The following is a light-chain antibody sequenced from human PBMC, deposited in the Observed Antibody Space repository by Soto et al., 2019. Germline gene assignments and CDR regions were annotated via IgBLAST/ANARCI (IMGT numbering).Light chain of an antibody. Sequence: DIQMTQSPSTLSAFVGDRVTITCRASQNINKLLAWYQQKPGKAPKLLIYDDSNLLTRVPARFSGSGSGTEFALTLSSLQPDDFATSICQHHNDNPPWTFGQGTKVEI. J-gene: IGKJ1*01. V-gene: IGKV1-5*01. CDR3: QHHNDNPPWT. CDR2: DDS. CDR1: QNINKL.